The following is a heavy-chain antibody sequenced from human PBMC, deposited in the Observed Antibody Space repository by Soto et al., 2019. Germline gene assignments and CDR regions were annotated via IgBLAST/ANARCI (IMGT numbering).Heavy chain of an antibody. D-gene: IGHD2-2*01. Sequence: ASVKVSCKASGGTFSSYAISWVRQAPGQGLEWMGGIIPIFGTANYAQKFQGRVTITADESTSTAYMELSSLRSEDTAVYYCAMYCISTSCYYYYGMDVWGQGTTVTVSS. V-gene: IGHV1-69*13. CDR2: IIPIFGTA. CDR1: GGTFSSYA. CDR3: AMYCISTSCYYYYGMDV. J-gene: IGHJ6*02.